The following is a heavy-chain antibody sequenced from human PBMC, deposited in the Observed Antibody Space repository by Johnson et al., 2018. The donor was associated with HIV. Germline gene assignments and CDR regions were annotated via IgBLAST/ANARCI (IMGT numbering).Heavy chain of an antibody. V-gene: IGHV3-30-3*01. J-gene: IGHJ3*02. CDR2: ISYDGSNK. D-gene: IGHD2-8*02. CDR1: GFTFSSYW. CDR3: ARDNEDIVLVGAVDI. Sequence: VQLVESGGGLLQPGGSLRLSCAASGFTFSSYWMHWVRQAPGKGLVWVAVISYDGSNKYYADSVKGRFTISRDNSKNTLYLQMNSLRAEDTAVYYCARDNEDIVLVGAVDIWGQGTMVTVS.